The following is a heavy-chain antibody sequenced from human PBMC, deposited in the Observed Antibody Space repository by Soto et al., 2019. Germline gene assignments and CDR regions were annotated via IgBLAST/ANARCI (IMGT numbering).Heavy chain of an antibody. Sequence: SETLSLTCTVSGGSISSYYWSWIRQPPGKGLEWIGYIYYSGSTNYNPSLKSRVTISVDKSISTAYLQWSSLKASDTAMYYCAGGGVRGVITRTRDYYGMDVWGQGTTVTVSS. D-gene: IGHD3-10*01. CDR1: GGSISSYY. V-gene: IGHV4-59*12. CDR2: IYYSGST. CDR3: AGGGVRGVITRTRDYYGMDV. J-gene: IGHJ6*02.